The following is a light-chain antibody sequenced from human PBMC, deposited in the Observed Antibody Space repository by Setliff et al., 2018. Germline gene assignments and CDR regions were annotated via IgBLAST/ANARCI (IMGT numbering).Light chain of an antibody. CDR1: SSAVGGYDY. CDR3: LSYTSKTTHAL. V-gene: IGLV2-14*01. J-gene: IGLJ2*01. CDR2: EVS. Sequence: QSVLTQPAAVSGSPGQSITISCTGTSSAVGGYDYVSWYQQHPGKAPKLMIYEVSKRPSGVSDRFSGSKSANTASLTISGLQTEDEADYYCLSYTSKTTHALFGGGTQLTV.